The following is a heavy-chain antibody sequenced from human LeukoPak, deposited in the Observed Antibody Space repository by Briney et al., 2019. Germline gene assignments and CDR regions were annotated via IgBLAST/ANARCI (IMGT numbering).Heavy chain of an antibody. CDR3: ARESTVGPIQTDALDI. CDR2: INSEETVA. Sequence: GGSLRLSCAASGFTFSTYWMHWVRQAPGKGLGWVSRINSEETVANYADSVRGRFTISRDNAKNTLYLQMNSLGAEDTAVYYCARESTVGPIQTDALDIWGQGTMVTVFS. J-gene: IGHJ3*02. D-gene: IGHD1-26*01. V-gene: IGHV3-74*01. CDR1: GFTFSTYW.